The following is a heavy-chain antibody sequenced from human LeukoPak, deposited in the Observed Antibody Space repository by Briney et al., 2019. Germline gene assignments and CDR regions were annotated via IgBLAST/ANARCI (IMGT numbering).Heavy chain of an antibody. J-gene: IGHJ1*01. D-gene: IGHD6-19*01. V-gene: IGHV3-30*04. CDR2: ISYDGSNK. Sequence: GGSLRLSCAASGFTFSNDAIHWVRQAPGKGLEWLAAISYDGSNKYYADSVKGRFTISRDNSKNTLYLQMNSLRAEDTAVYYCARDSGGRPGYFQHWGQGTLVTVSS. CDR3: ARDSGGRPGYFQH. CDR1: GFTFSNDA.